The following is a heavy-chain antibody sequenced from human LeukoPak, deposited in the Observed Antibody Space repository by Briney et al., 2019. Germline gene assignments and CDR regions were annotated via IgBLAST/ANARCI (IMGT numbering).Heavy chain of an antibody. V-gene: IGHV4-59*01. Sequence: SETLSLTCTVSGGSISSYYWSWIRQPPGKGLEWIGCIYYSGSTKCNPSLKSRVTISVDTSKNQFSLKLSSVTAADTAVYYCARDPDYDYVWGSYRPPPRGVGDYWGQGTLVTVSS. CDR3: ARDPDYDYVWGSYRPPPRGVGDY. D-gene: IGHD3-16*02. J-gene: IGHJ4*02. CDR1: GGSISSYY. CDR2: IYYSGST.